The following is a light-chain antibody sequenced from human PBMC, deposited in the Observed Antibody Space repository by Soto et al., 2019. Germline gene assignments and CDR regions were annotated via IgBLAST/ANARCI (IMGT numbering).Light chain of an antibody. CDR2: TTS. CDR1: QSVSKS. CDR3: QQGNNWPLFT. V-gene: IGKV3-11*01. Sequence: EIVLTQSPATRSLSPGERATLSCRASQSVSKSLAWYQQKPGQAPRLLIYTTSNRATGIPARFSGSGSRTDFTLTISSLEPEDFAVYYCQQGNNWPLFTFGPGTKVDIK. J-gene: IGKJ3*01.